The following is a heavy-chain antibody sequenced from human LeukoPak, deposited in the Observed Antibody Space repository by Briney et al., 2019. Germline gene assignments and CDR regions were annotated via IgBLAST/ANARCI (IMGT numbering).Heavy chain of an antibody. J-gene: IGHJ4*02. V-gene: IGHV4-34*01. D-gene: IGHD6-13*01. CDR2: INHSGST. Sequence: AETLSLTCAVYGGSFSGYYWTWIRQPPGKGLEWIGEINHSGSTNYNPSLKYRVTRSVDTYKNQFSLKLTSVTAADTAVYCCAVWYLQLDFWGQGTLVTVSS. CDR3: AVWYLQLDF. CDR1: GGSFSGYY.